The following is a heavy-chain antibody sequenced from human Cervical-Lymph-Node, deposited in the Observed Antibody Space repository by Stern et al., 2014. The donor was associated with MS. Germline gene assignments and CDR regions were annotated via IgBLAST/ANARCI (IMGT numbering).Heavy chain of an antibody. Sequence: MQLVDSGAEVKKPGSSVKVSCKASGGPFSRYGISWVRQAPGQGLEWMGGILPIFGTANYAQKFQGRVTITAAESTSTATMELSRLRSEDTAVYYCAVDLHCSPPSCPLGVWGQGTTVTV. CDR2: ILPIFGTA. J-gene: IGHJ6*02. CDR1: GGPFSRYG. D-gene: IGHD2-2*01. V-gene: IGHV1-69*01. CDR3: AVDLHCSPPSCPLGV.